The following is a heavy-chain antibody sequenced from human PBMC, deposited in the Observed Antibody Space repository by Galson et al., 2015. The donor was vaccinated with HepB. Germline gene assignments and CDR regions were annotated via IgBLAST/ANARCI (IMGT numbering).Heavy chain of an antibody. V-gene: IGHV1-18*01. D-gene: IGHD3-22*01. CDR2: ISAYNGNT. CDR1: GYTFTSYG. J-gene: IGHJ2*01. Sequence: SVKVSCKASGYTFTSYGISWVRQAPGQGLEWMGWISAYNGNTNYAQKLQGRVTMTTDTSTSTAYMELRSLRSDDTAVYYCARETDYYDSSGYNWYFDLWGRGTLVTVSS. CDR3: ARETDYYDSSGYNWYFDL.